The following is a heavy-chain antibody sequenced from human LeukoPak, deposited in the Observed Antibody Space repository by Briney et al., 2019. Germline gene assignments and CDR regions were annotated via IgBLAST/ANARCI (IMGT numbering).Heavy chain of an antibody. CDR1: GFTFSSYS. Sequence: GGSLRLSCAASGFTFSSYSMNWVRQAPGKGLEWVSSISSSSSYIYYADSVKGRFTISRDNAKNSLYPQMNSLRAEDTAVYYCARDSYDFWSGYYHGPYWGQGTLVTVSS. V-gene: IGHV3-21*01. CDR2: ISSSSSYI. D-gene: IGHD3-3*01. CDR3: ARDSYDFWSGYYHGPY. J-gene: IGHJ4*02.